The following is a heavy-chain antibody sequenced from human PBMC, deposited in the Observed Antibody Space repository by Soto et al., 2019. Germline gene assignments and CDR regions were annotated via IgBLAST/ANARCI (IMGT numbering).Heavy chain of an antibody. CDR3: VRGLGSYNWFDS. CDR2: IYIYSSGTT. V-gene: IGHV4-4*07. Sequence: SETLSLTCTVSGGSISSYYWSWIRQPAGKGLEWIGRIYIYSSGTTNYNPSLKSRVTMSGDTSKNQFSLNLSSVTAADTAVYYCVRGLGSYNWFDSWGQGTLVTVSS. CDR1: GGSISSYY. J-gene: IGHJ5*01. D-gene: IGHD3-10*01.